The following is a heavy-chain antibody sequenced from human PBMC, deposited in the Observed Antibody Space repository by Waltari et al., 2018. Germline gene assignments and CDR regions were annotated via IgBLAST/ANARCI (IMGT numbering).Heavy chain of an antibody. D-gene: IGHD2-15*01. CDR2: ISPIFGTA. Sequence: QVQLVQSGAEVKKPGSSVKVSCKASGGTFSSYAISWVHPATGQGLELMGRISPIFGTANYAQKFQGRVTITADKSPSTAYMELSSLRSEDTAVYYCAGVVVVVAAHSGYYFDYWGQGTLVTVSS. J-gene: IGHJ4*02. CDR3: AGVVVVVAAHSGYYFDY. V-gene: IGHV1-69*08. CDR1: GGTFSSYA.